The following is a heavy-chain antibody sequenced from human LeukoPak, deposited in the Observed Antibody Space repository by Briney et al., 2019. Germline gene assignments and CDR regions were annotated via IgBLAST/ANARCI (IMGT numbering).Heavy chain of an antibody. Sequence: GGSLRLSCAASGLTFSTYAMNWIRQAPGKGLEWVSTISGGGPRTYYADSVKGRFTISRDNANNTVYLLMSSLRAEETAVYYCAKGTCTAKSCYGNAFDMWGQGTKVTVSS. CDR2: ISGGGPRT. V-gene: IGHV3-23*01. CDR3: AKGTCTAKSCYGNAFDM. D-gene: IGHD2-15*01. J-gene: IGHJ3*02. CDR1: GLTFSTYA.